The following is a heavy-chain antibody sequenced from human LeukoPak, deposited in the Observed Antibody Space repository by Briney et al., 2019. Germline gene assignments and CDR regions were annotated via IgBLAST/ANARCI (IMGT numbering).Heavy chain of an antibody. Sequence: ASVKVSCKASGYIFSNYGISWVRQAPGQGLEWMGWISDKNGDTNYIQKFRGRVTMTTDTSTSTAYMELWSLRSDDTAVYYCARDVPGTTPFDYWGQGTLVTVSS. D-gene: IGHD1-7*01. J-gene: IGHJ4*02. CDR1: GYIFSNYG. CDR3: ARDVPGTTPFDY. CDR2: ISDKNGDT. V-gene: IGHV1-18*01.